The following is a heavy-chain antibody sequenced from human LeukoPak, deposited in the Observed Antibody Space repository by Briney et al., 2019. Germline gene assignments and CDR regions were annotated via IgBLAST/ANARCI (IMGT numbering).Heavy chain of an antibody. J-gene: IGHJ4*02. CDR3: AKDWDYNFWSNYDH. V-gene: IGHV3-30*02. Sequence: GGSLRLSCATSRFSLNKYGMHWVRQAPGKGLEWVAYIRYDGSDKHYGDSVKGRFTISRDDSKNTLYLQMSSLRAEDTAVYYCAKDWDYNFWSNYDHWGQGILVTVSS. D-gene: IGHD3-3*01. CDR2: IRYDGSDK. CDR1: RFSLNKYG.